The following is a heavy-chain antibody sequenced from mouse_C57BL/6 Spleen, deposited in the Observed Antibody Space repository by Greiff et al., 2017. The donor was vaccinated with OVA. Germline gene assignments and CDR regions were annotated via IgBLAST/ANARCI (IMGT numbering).Heavy chain of an antibody. D-gene: IGHD1-1*01. CDR3: ARHYGSSFPMDY. Sequence: VQLQESGAELVRPGTSVKVSCKASGYAFTNYLIEWVKQRPGQGLEWIGVINPGSGGTNYNEKFKGKATLTADKSSSTAYMQLSSLTSEDSAVYFCARHYGSSFPMDYWGQGTSVTVSS. CDR1: GYAFTNYL. V-gene: IGHV1-54*01. CDR2: INPGSGGT. J-gene: IGHJ4*01.